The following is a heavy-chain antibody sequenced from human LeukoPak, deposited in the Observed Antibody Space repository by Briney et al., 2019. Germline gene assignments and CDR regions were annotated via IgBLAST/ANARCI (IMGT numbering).Heavy chain of an antibody. D-gene: IGHD5-18*01. J-gene: IGHJ4*02. Sequence: ASVKVSCKASGYTFTSYGISWVRQAPGQGLEWMGWISAYNGNTNYAQKPQGRVTMTTDTSTSTVYMELRSLRSDDTAVYYCARDGGTAGYSSGSDYWGQGTLVTVSS. CDR3: ARDGGTAGYSSGSDY. CDR1: GYTFTSYG. CDR2: ISAYNGNT. V-gene: IGHV1-18*01.